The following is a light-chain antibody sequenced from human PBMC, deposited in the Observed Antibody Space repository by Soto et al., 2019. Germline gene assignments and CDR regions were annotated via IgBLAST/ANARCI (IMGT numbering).Light chain of an antibody. CDR2: KGS. V-gene: IGKV1-5*03. CDR3: QQYNSYPLT. J-gene: IGKJ5*01. Sequence: DIQMTQSPSTLSASVGDRVTITCRASQSISSLLAWYQQKPGRAPTLLIYKGSSLESGGPSRFSGSGSGTEFSLTISSLQPDDSATYYCQQYNSYPLTFGQGTRLEIK. CDR1: QSISSL.